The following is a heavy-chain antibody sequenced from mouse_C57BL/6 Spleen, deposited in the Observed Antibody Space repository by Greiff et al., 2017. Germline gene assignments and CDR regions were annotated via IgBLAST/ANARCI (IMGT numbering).Heavy chain of an antibody. D-gene: IGHD6-1*01. CDR3: ARSSLYYFDY. V-gene: IGHV3-6*01. CDR1: GYSITSGYY. Sequence: EVHLVESGPGLVKPSQSLSLTCSVTGYSITSGYYWNWIRQFPGNKLEWMGYISYDGSNNYNPSLKNRISITRDTSKNQFFLKLNSVTTEDTATYYCARSSLYYFDYWGQGTTLTVSS. J-gene: IGHJ2*01. CDR2: ISYDGSN.